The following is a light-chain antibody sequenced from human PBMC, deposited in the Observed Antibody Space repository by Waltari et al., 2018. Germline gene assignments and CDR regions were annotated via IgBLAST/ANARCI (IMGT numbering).Light chain of an antibody. CDR1: SSNIGTKD. CDR3: STWDDSLSGPV. CDR2: TTT. Sequence: QSVLTQPPSASGTPGQRVTISCSGSSSNIGTKDVYWYQQFPGTAPKLLIYTTTPRPSGIPDRFSASKSGTSASLAIRGLRSEEEADYYCSTWDDSLSGPVFGGGTKLTV. J-gene: IGLJ2*01. V-gene: IGLV1-47*02.